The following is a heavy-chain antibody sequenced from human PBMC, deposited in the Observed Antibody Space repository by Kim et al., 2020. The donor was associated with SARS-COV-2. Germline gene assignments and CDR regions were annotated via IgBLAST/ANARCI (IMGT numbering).Heavy chain of an antibody. D-gene: IGHD3-10*01. Sequence: SETLSLTCTVSGGSISSYYWSWIRQPPGKGLEWIGYIYYSGSTNYNPSLKSRVTISVDTSKNQFSLKLSSVTAADTAVYYCARKRDYYGSGSYQTWFEPWGQGTLVTVSS. V-gene: IGHV4-59*08. J-gene: IGHJ5*02. CDR1: GGSISSYY. CDR3: ARKRDYYGSGSYQTWFEP. CDR2: IYYSGST.